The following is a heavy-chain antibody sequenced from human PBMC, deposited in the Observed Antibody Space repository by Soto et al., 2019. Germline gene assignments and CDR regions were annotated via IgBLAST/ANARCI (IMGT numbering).Heavy chain of an antibody. J-gene: IGHJ4*02. D-gene: IGHD4-4*01. Sequence: PSETLSLTCSVSGVSLTSGTYYWSWIRQHPGKGLEWIGYSFYSGSTDYNPPPKSRVNESVDTSKYRFHLKLSSETAADTAVYLCASTEDFFDHWGQGTLVTVSS. CDR3: ASTEDFFDH. V-gene: IGHV4-31*03. CDR1: GVSLTSGTYY. CDR2: SFYSGST.